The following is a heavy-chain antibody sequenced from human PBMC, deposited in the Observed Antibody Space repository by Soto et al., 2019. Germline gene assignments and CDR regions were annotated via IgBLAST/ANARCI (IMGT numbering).Heavy chain of an antibody. V-gene: IGHV1-69*13. D-gene: IGHD3-22*01. Sequence: SVKVSCKASGGTFSSYAISWVRQAPGQGLEWMGGIIPIFGTANYAQKFQGRVTITADESTSTAYMELSSLRSEDTAVYYCAIGIDYDSSGYYHGYYFDYWGQGTLVTVSS. CDR1: GGTFSSYA. CDR2: IIPIFGTA. CDR3: AIGIDYDSSGYYHGYYFDY. J-gene: IGHJ4*02.